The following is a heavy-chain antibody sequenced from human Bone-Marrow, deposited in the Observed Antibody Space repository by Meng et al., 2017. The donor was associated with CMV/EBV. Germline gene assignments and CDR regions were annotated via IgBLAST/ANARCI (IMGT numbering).Heavy chain of an antibody. CDR2: TKSKTDGGTT. D-gene: IGHD3-3*01. Sequence: LSLTCAASGFTFSNAWMSWVRQAPGKGLEWVGRTKSKTDGGTTDYAAPVKGRFTISRDDSKNTLYLQMNSLKTEDTAVYYCTTAPLLSRRITIFGEDYWGQGTLVTVSS. CDR3: TTAPLLSRRITIFGEDY. J-gene: IGHJ4*02. CDR1: GFTFSNAW. V-gene: IGHV3-15*01.